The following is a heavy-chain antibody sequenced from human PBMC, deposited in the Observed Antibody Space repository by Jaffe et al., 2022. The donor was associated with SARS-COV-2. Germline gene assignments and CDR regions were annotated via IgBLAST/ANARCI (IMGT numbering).Heavy chain of an antibody. CDR2: ISGGGDTT. J-gene: IGHJ4*02. D-gene: IGHD4-17*01. Sequence: EVQLLESGGGLVQPGGSLRLSCAASGFTFSTYSMNWVRQAPGKGLEWVSIISGGGDTTYYADSVNGRFTISRDNSKNTLYLQMNSLRADDTAIYFCAKDLRPDGLFDIDYWGQGTLVTVSS. CDR3: AKDLRPDGLFDIDY. V-gene: IGHV3-23*01. CDR1: GFTFSTYS.